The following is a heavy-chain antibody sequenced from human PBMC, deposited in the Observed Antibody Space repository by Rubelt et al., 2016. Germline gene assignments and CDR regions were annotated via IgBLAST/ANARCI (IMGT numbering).Heavy chain of an antibody. J-gene: IGHJ4*02. D-gene: IGHD4-11*01. Sequence: QVHLVESGGGLVRPGGPLRLSCEASGFSFSDYYMSWIRQAPGKGLAWISYIASVGSDYTSYAESVKGRHTLSRDNSKNTVYLQINSLRAEDTAVYYCARDNPDEYRLNYWGQGTLVTVSS. V-gene: IGHV3-11*01. CDR3: ARDNPDEYRLNY. CDR2: IASVGSDYT. CDR1: GFSFSDYY.